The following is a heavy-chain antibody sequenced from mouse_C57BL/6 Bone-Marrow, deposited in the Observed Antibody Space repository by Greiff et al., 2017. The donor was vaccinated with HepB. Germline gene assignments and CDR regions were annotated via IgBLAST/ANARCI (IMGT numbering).Heavy chain of an antibody. CDR2: IDPENGDT. V-gene: IGHV14-4*01. CDR1: GFNIKDDY. CDR3: TTGRGYAMDY. Sequence: VQLQQSGAELVRPGASVKLSCTASGFNIKDDYMHWVKQRPEQGLEWIGWIDPENGDTEYASKFQGKATITADTSSNTAYLQLSSLTSADTAVYYCTTGRGYAMDYWGQGTSVTVSS. J-gene: IGHJ4*01.